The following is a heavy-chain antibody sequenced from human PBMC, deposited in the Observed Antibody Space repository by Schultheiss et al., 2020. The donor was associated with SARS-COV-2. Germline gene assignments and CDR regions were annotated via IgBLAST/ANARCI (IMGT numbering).Heavy chain of an antibody. J-gene: IGHJ3*02. Sequence: GGSLRLSCAASGFTFSSYAMSWVRQAPGKGLEWVSAISGSGGSTYYANSVKGRFTISRDNSKNTLYLQMGSLRAEDTAVYYCAKDWSGHDAFDIWGQGTMVTVSS. CDR3: AKDWSGHDAFDI. V-gene: IGHV3-23*01. CDR2: ISGSGGST. D-gene: IGHD3-3*01. CDR1: GFTFSSYA.